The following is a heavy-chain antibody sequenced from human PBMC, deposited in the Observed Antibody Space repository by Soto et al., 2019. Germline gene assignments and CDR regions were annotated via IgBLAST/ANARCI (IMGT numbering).Heavy chain of an antibody. J-gene: IGHJ6*02. Sequence: QVQLVQSGAEVKKPGASVKVSCKASGYTFPSYDINWVRQATGQGLEWMGWMNHNSGNTGYAQKFQGRVTMTRNTTISTAYMELSRLRSEDSAVYYCAREKTSYGMDVWGQGTTVTVSS. CDR1: GYTFPSYD. CDR2: MNHNSGNT. V-gene: IGHV1-8*01. CDR3: AREKTSYGMDV.